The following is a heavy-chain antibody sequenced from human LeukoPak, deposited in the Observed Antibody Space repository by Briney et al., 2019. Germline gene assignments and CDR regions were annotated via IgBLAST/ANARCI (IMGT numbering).Heavy chain of an antibody. CDR2: VDDSAKTT. J-gene: IGHJ3*02. V-gene: IGHV3-23*01. Sequence: GGSLRLSCAASGFTFRSSAMSCVRLAPGKGLAWVSTVDDSAKTTYYADSVKGRFTISRDKSKNTMYLQMNSLRAEDTAVYYCASPSSGQSFDIWGQGTMVTVSS. CDR3: ASPSSGQSFDI. D-gene: IGHD3-22*01. CDR1: GFTFRSSA.